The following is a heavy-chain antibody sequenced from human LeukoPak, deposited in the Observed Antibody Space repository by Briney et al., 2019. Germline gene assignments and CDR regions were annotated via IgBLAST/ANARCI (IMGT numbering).Heavy chain of an antibody. Sequence: PGGSLRLSCAASGFTFSSYGMSWVRQAPGKGLEWVSAISGSGGSTYYADSVKGRFTISRDNSKNTLYLQMNSLRAEDTAVYYCAKDHNYSYYWYFDLWGRGTLVTVSS. CDR1: GFTFSSYG. J-gene: IGHJ2*01. V-gene: IGHV3-23*01. CDR3: AKDHNYSYYWYFDL. D-gene: IGHD2-15*01. CDR2: ISGSGGST.